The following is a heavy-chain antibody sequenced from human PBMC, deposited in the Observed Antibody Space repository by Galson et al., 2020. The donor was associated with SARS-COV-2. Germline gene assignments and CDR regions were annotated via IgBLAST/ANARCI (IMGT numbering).Heavy chain of an antibody. CDR3: ARPLGGYYSDAFDI. J-gene: IGHJ3*02. CDR2: ISYDGSNK. CDR1: GFTFSSYA. Sequence: GGSLRLSCAASGFTFSSYAMHWVRQAPGKGLEWVAVISYDGSNKYYADSVKGRFTISRDNSKNTLYLQMNSLRAEDTAVYYCARPLGGYYSDAFDIWGQGTMVTVSS. V-gene: IGHV3-30*04. D-gene: IGHD3-22*01.